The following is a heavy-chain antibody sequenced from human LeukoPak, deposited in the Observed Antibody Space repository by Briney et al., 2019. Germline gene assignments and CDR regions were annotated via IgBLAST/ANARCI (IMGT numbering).Heavy chain of an antibody. J-gene: IGHJ5*02. D-gene: IGHD5-18*01. CDR1: GGSFSGYY. Sequence: SETLSLTCAVYGGSFSGYYWSWIRQPPGKGLEWIGEINHSGSTNYNPSLKSRVTISVDTSENQFSLKLSSVTAADTAVYYCARLVDTAMGNWFDPWGQGTLVTVSS. CDR2: INHSGST. CDR3: ARLVDTAMGNWFDP. V-gene: IGHV4-34*01.